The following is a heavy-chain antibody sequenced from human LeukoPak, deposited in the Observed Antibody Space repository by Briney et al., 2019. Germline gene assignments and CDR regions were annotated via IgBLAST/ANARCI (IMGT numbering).Heavy chain of an antibody. CDR3: ASHSSGYYYVPDAFDI. V-gene: IGHV1-18*01. J-gene: IGHJ3*02. CDR2: ISAFNGDT. CDR1: GYTFNTFG. D-gene: IGHD3-22*01. Sequence: ASVTVSCKASGYTFNTFGITWVRQAPGQGLEWMGWISAFNGDTEYAQRIQGRVTMTTDTSTSTAYMELRSLRSDDTAVYYCASHSSGYYYVPDAFDIWGQGTMVTVSS.